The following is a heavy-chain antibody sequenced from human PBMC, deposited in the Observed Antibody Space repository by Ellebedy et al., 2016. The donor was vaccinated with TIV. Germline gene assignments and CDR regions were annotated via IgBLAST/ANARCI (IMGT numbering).Heavy chain of an antibody. CDR2: VYYSGVT. V-gene: IGHV4-39*01. CDR3: ASHVTVRRPEWHPLKGTFDN. D-gene: IGHD1-7*01. Sequence: MPSETLSLTCTVSGGSISSSFHYWGWIRQPTGKGLEWIGSVYYSGVTYYQPSLKSRITVSIDTSKNQYTLNLYSVTAADTAMYFCASHVTVRRPEWHPLKGTFDNWGQGTVVTVSS. CDR1: GGSISSSFHY. J-gene: IGHJ4*02.